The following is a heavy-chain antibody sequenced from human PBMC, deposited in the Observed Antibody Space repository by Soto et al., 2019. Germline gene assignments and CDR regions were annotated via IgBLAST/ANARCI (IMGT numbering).Heavy chain of an antibody. CDR1: GYSFTDYH. J-gene: IGHJ6*02. CDR3: ARGDSTDCSNGVCSFFYNHDMDL. D-gene: IGHD2-8*01. V-gene: IGHV1-2*04. Sequence: DSVKVSCKASGYSFTDYHIHWVRQAPGQGLEWLGRINPKSGGTSTAQKFQGWVTMTTDTSISTASMELTRLTSDDTAIYYCARGDSTDCSNGVCSFFYNHDMDLWG. CDR2: INPKSGGT.